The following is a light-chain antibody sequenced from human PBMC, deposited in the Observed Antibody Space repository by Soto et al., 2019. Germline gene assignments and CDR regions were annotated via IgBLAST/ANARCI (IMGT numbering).Light chain of an antibody. Sequence: IQMTQSPSTLSASVGDRGTITCRAGRDTNYWLAWDQQKAGRAAKLLIYGASTLASGVPSRFSGSGSGTAFTLTISTLQPDDSATYFCQRYNDKFGQGTKVDIK. J-gene: IGKJ1*01. V-gene: IGKV1-5*01. CDR3: QRYNDK. CDR2: GAS. CDR1: RDTNYW.